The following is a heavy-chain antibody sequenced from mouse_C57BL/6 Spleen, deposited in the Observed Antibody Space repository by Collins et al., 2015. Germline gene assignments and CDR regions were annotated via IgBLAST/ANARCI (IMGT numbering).Heavy chain of an antibody. V-gene: IGHV3-1*01. J-gene: IGHJ2*01. CDR3: ARGGEGFDY. CDR1: GYSITSGYD. Sequence: LSLTCTVTGYSITSGYDWHWIRHFPGNKLEWMGYISYSGSTNYNPSLKSRISITHDTSKNHFFLKLNSVTTEDTATYYCARGGEGFDYWGQGTTLTVSS. CDR2: ISYSGST.